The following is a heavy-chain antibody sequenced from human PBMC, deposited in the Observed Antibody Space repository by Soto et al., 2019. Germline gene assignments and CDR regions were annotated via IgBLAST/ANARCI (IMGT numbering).Heavy chain of an antibody. CDR2: VSAYNGNT. J-gene: IGHJ5*02. D-gene: IGHD4-4*01. CDR3: ARGSDTVTTVWLDP. V-gene: IGHV1-18*01. Sequence: QVQLVQSGAEVKKAGASVKVSCTASGYTFVSYVISWVRQAPGQGLEWMGGVSAYNGNTNYAQNLQGRVTMTTDTSTSTAYRELRSLRSDDTAVYFCARGSDTVTTVWLDPWGQGTLVTVSS. CDR1: GYTFVSYV.